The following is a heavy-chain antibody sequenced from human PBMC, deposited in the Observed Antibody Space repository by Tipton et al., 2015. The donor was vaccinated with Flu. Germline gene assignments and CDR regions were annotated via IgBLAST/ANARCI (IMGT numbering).Heavy chain of an antibody. V-gene: IGHV3-48*03. J-gene: IGHJ6*02. CDR2: ISSSGSTI. Sequence: SLRLSCATSGFTFSSYEMNWVRQAPGKGLEWVSYISSSGSTIYYADSVKGRFTISRDNAKNSLYLQMNSLRAEDTAVYYCASYYGDHNYYYYGMDFWGQGTTVTVSS. D-gene: IGHD4-17*01. CDR1: GFTFSSYE. CDR3: ASYYGDHNYYYYGMDF.